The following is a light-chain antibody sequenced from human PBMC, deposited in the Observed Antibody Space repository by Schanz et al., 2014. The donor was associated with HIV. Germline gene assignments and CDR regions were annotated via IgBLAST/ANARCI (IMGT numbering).Light chain of an antibody. CDR1: SSDVGGYNY. V-gene: IGLV2-11*01. Sequence: QSALTQPRSVSGSPGQSVAISCTGTSSDVGGYNYVSWYQQHPGKAPKLMIYDVTKRPSGVPDRFSGSKSGNTASLTVSGLQAEDEADYYCSSYATTKDLLFGGGTKVTVL. CDR2: DVT. CDR3: SSYATTKDLL. J-gene: IGLJ2*01.